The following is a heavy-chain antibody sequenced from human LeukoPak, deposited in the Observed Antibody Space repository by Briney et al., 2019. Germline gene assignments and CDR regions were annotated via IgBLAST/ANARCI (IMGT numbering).Heavy chain of an antibody. J-gene: IGHJ4*02. Sequence: SETLSLTCAVSGYSISSGYYWGWIRQPPGKGLEWIGSIYHSGSTYYNPSLKSRVTISVDTSKNQFSLKLSSVTAADTAVYYCATALNYDSSGYYDYWGQGTLVTVSS. CDR2: IYHSGST. V-gene: IGHV4-38-2*01. D-gene: IGHD3-22*01. CDR1: GYSISSGYY. CDR3: ATALNYDSSGYYDY.